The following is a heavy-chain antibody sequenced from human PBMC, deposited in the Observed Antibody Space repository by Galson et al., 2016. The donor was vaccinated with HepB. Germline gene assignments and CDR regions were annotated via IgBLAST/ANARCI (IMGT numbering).Heavy chain of an antibody. CDR2: LWNDGSVK. Sequence: SLRLSCAASGFTFSGYGMHWVRQAPGKGLEWVAGLWNDGSVKYYADSVKGRFTISRDNSKNTLHLQMDTLRSEDTAVYYCAREGVGIAVAATAFDYWGPGTTVTVSS. CDR3: AREGVGIAVAATAFDY. CDR1: GFTFSGYG. D-gene: IGHD6-19*01. V-gene: IGHV3-33*01. J-gene: IGHJ4*03.